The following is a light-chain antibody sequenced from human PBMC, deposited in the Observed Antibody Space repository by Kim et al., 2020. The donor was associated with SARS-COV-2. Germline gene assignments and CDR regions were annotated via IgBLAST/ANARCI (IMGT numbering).Light chain of an antibody. V-gene: IGKV3-20*01. J-gene: IGKJ1*01. CDR2: GAS. CDR3: QQYGNSPLT. CDR1: QTVKDNN. Sequence: SPGEGTSRSCRARQTVKDNNVAWYQQRPGQAPRLLMYGASYRATGIPDRFTGSGSGTAFTLTIGRLEPEDLAVYYCQQYGNSPLTFGQGTKVDIK.